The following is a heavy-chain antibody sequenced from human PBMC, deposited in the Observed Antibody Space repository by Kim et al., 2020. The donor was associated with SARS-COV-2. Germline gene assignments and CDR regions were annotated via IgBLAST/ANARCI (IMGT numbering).Heavy chain of an antibody. CDR1: GYTFTSYD. Sequence: ASVKVSCKASGYTFTSYDINWVRQATGQGLEWMGWMNPNSGNTGYAQKFQGRVTMTRNTSISTAYMELSSLRSEDTAGYYCAGRKLLCFGESYYYYGMDVSGPWTTVTVSS. CDR3: AGRKLLCFGESYYYYGMDV. V-gene: IGHV1-8*01. J-gene: IGHJ6*02. CDR2: MNPNSGNT. D-gene: IGHD3-10*01.